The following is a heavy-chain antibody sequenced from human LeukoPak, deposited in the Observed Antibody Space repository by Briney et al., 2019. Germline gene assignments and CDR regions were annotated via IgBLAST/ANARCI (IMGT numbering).Heavy chain of an antibody. CDR3: ATDPIGSGAFDI. D-gene: IGHD3-10*01. J-gene: IGHJ3*02. Sequence: ASVKVSCKVSGYTLTELSMHWVRQAPGKGLEWMGGFDPEDGETIYAQKFQGRVTMTEDTSTDTAYMELSSLRSEDTAVYYCATDPIGSGAFDIWGQGTMVTVSS. CDR2: FDPEDGET. CDR1: GYTLTELS. V-gene: IGHV1-24*01.